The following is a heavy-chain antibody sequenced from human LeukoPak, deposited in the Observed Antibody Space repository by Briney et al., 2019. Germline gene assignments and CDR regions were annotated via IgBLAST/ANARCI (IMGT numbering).Heavy chain of an antibody. Sequence: GGSLRLSCAASDFSFTNYAMSWVRQAPGKGLEWVSSISGGSSYMYYADAVKGRFTISRDNAKNSLHLQMNSLRAEDTAVYYCARDSADDSSGYYPFDYWGQGTLVTVSS. CDR1: DFSFTNYA. CDR3: ARDSADDSSGYYPFDY. J-gene: IGHJ4*02. CDR2: ISGGSSYM. D-gene: IGHD3-22*01. V-gene: IGHV3-21*01.